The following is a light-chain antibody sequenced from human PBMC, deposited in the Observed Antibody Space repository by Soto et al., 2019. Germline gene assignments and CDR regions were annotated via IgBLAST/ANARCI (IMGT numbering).Light chain of an antibody. CDR3: QQFNV. J-gene: IGKJ4*01. V-gene: IGKV1-13*02. CDR2: DAS. CDR1: QGISSA. Sequence: IQMTQPPPSLPASVGDRVTITCRASQGISSAIAWYQQKPGKAPKLLIYDASSLESGVPSRFSGRGSGTDFTLTISSLQPEDFATYYCQQFNVFGGGTKVDIK.